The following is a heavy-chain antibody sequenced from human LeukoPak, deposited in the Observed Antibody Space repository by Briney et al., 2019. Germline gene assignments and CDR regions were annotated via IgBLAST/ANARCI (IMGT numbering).Heavy chain of an antibody. V-gene: IGHV3-7*05. CDR1: GFTFSSYW. Sequence: GGSLRLSCAASGFTFSSYWMNWVRQAPGKGLEWVANIKQDGSEKYYVDSVKGRFTISRDSAKNSMYLQMNSLRAEDTAVYYCARAAHGGVDYWGQGTLVTVSS. CDR2: IKQDGSEK. CDR3: ARAAHGGVDY. D-gene: IGHD4-23*01. J-gene: IGHJ4*02.